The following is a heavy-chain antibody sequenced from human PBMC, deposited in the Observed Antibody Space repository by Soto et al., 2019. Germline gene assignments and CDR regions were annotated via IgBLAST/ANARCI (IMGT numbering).Heavy chain of an antibody. D-gene: IGHD3-22*01. CDR3: ARGARGYDSSGYLEPHQPFDY. CDR1: GFTFISYA. CDR2: ISYDGSNK. J-gene: IGHJ4*02. Sequence: TWGSLRLSCAASGFTFISYAIHLFRHSPCKWLEWVAVISYDGSNKYYADSVKGRFTISRDNSKNTLYLQMNSLRAEDTAVYYCARGARGYDSSGYLEPHQPFDYWGQGTLVTVSS. V-gene: IGHV3-30-3*01.